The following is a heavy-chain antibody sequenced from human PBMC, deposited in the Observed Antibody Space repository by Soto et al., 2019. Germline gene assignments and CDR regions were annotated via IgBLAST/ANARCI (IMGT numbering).Heavy chain of an antibody. CDR3: PRHPPVGIKQLVPGYYYYYGMDV. D-gene: IGHD6-6*01. J-gene: IGHJ6*02. CDR1: GYSFTSYW. V-gene: IGHV5-10-1*01. Sequence: GESLKISCKGSGYSFTSYWISWVRQMPGKGLEWMGRIDPSDSYTNYSPSFQGHVTISADKSISTAYLQWSSLKASDTAMYYCPRHPPVGIKQLVPGYYYYYGMDVWGQGTTVTVSS. CDR2: IDPSDSYT.